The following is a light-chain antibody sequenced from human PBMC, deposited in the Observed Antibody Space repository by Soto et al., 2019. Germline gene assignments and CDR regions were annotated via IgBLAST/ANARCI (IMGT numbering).Light chain of an antibody. CDR3: MQPLRDPLT. V-gene: IGKV2-28*01. Sequence: DIVMTQSPLSLTVTPGEPASISCRSSQSLLHTNGYSYVDWYLQKPGQPPQLLIYSVSNRASGVXDXXSGSGSGTDFTLRISRVEAEDAGVYYCMQPLRDPLTFGGGTKVEIK. CDR2: SVS. CDR1: QSLLHTNGYSY. J-gene: IGKJ4*01.